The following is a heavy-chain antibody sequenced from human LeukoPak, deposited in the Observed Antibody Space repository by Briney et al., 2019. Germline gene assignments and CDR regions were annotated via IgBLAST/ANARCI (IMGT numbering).Heavy chain of an antibody. D-gene: IGHD3-10*01. CDR3: ARDLGTMVRGVPHFDAFDI. Sequence: ASVKVSCKASGDTFSSYAISWVRQAPGQGLEWMGGIIPIFGTANYAQKFQGRVTITADESTSTAYMELNSLRSEDTAVYYCARDLGTMVRGVPHFDAFDIWGQGTMVTVSS. V-gene: IGHV1-69*13. J-gene: IGHJ3*02. CDR1: GDTFSSYA. CDR2: IIPIFGTA.